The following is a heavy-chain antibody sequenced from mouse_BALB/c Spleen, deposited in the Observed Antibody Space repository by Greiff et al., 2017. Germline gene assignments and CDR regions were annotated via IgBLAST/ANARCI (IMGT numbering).Heavy chain of an antibody. CDR2: IRNKANGYTT. Sequence: EVKVVESGGGLVQPGGSLRLSCATSGFTFTDYYMSWVRQPPGKALEWLGFIRNKANGYTTEYSASVKGRFTISRDNSQSILYLQMNTLRAEDSATYYCARDKIYDGYYDAMDYWGQGTSVTVSS. J-gene: IGHJ4*01. V-gene: IGHV7-3*02. CDR3: ARDKIYDGYYDAMDY. D-gene: IGHD2-3*01. CDR1: GFTFTDYY.